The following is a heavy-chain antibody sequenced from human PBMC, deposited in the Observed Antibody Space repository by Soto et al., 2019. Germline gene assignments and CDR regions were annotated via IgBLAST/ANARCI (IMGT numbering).Heavy chain of an antibody. Sequence: PSETLSLTCTVSGGSISSGDYYWSWIRQPPGKGLEWIGYIYYSGSTYYNPSLKSRVTISVDTSKNQFSLKLSSVTAADTAVYYCARGRGIPXGKDIVVVPAAIIWFDPWGQGTLVTVSS. J-gene: IGHJ5*02. CDR1: GGSISSGDYY. CDR3: ARGRGIPXGKDIVVVPAAIIWFDP. D-gene: IGHD2-2*01. CDR2: IYYSGST. V-gene: IGHV4-30-4*01.